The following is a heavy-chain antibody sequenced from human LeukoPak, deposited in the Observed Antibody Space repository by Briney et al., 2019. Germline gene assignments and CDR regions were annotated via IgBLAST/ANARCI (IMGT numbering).Heavy chain of an antibody. V-gene: IGHV3-48*03. CDR2: ISSSGSTI. Sequence: GGSLRLSCAASGFTFSSYEMNWVRQAPGKGLEWVSYISSSGSTIYYADSVKGRFTISRDNAKNSLYLQMNSLRAEDTAVYYCARDPIFNRGNSYFDYWGQGTLVTVSS. D-gene: IGHD3-3*02. J-gene: IGHJ4*02. CDR1: GFTFSSYE. CDR3: ARDPIFNRGNSYFDY.